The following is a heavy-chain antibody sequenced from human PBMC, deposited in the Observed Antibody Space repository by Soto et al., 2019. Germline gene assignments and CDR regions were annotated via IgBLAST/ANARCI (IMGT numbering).Heavy chain of an antibody. V-gene: IGHV3-23*01. D-gene: IGHD4-17*01. CDR1: GFTFSSYA. CDR2: ISGSGGST. J-gene: IGHJ4*02. CDR3: AKVVVAVGHRSKGDYDDGY. Sequence: GGSLRLSCAASGFTFSSYAMSWVRQAPGKGLDWVSAISGSGGSTYYADSVKGRFTISRDNSKNTLYLQMNSLRAEDTAVYYCAKVVVAVGHRSKGDYDDGYWGQGTLVTVSS.